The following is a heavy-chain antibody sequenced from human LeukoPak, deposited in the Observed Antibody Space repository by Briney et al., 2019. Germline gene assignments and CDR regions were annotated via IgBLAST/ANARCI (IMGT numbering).Heavy chain of an antibody. Sequence: GGSLRLSCAASGFTFSLYNMNWVRQAPGKGLEWVSQISASETSIKYADSVRGRFTISRDNVKNSVYLQMSSLRAEDTAIYYCVRDNLENQWLERSYWGQGTLVTVSS. CDR3: VRDNLENQWLERSY. CDR1: GFTFSLYN. CDR2: ISASETSI. D-gene: IGHD6-19*01. V-gene: IGHV3-48*03. J-gene: IGHJ4*02.